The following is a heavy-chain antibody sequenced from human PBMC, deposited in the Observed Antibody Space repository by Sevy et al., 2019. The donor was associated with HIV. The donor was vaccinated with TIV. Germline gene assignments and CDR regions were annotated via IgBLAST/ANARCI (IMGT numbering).Heavy chain of an antibody. Sequence: GSLRLSCAASGFTVSSNYMSWVRQAPGKGLEWVSVIYSGGSTYYADSVKGRFTISRDNSKNTLYLQMNSLRAEDTAVYYCARGQENYYGSGSYYKGGYYFDYWGQGTLVTVSS. CDR2: IYSGGST. D-gene: IGHD3-10*01. V-gene: IGHV3-53*01. J-gene: IGHJ4*02. CDR3: ARGQENYYGSGSYYKGGYYFDY. CDR1: GFTVSSNY.